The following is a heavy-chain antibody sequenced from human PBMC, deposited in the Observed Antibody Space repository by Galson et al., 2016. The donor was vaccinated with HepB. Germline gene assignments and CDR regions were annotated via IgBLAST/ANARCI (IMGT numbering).Heavy chain of an antibody. D-gene: IGHD2-15*01. CDR3: ARGVLLTLVAETSRSWFDP. CDR2: INPSGGTT. CDR1: GYSFTSYY. V-gene: IGHV1-46*01. Sequence: SVKVSCKASGYSFTSYYIYWVRQAPGQGLEWMGLINPSGGTTSYAQKFQGRVTMTRDTSTRTVYMELSSLRSEDTAIYYCARGVLLTLVAETSRSWFDPWGQGTLVTVSS. J-gene: IGHJ5*02.